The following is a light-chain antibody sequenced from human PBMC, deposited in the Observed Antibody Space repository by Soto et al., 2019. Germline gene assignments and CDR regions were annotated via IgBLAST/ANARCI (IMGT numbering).Light chain of an antibody. Sequence: QSVLTQPPSVSGAPGQRVTISCTGSSSNIGAGYDVQWYQQLPGTAPKLLIYGNSNRPAGVPDRFSGSKSGTSASLAITGLQAEDEADYYCQSYDSRLRGWVLGGGTKVTVL. V-gene: IGLV1-40*01. CDR1: SSNIGAGYD. J-gene: IGLJ3*02. CDR3: QSYDSRLRGWV. CDR2: GNS.